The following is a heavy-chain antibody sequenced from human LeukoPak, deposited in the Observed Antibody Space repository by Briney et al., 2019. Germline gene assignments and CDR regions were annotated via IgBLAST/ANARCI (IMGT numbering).Heavy chain of an antibody. Sequence: GGSLRLSCAASGFTFSISWMTWVRQAPGKGLEWVANIKEDGGKKNYVDSMKGRFTISRDNAKSSLYLQMNSLRVEDTAVYYCSRDRLGGLDLWGQGTLVTVSS. CDR2: IKEDGGKK. V-gene: IGHV3-7*01. D-gene: IGHD5-12*01. CDR3: SRDRLGGLDL. J-gene: IGHJ5*02. CDR1: GFTFSISW.